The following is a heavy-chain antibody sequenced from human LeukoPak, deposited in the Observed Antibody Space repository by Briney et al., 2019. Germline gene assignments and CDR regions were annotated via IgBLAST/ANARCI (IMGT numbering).Heavy chain of an antibody. CDR1: GGSINNYY. Sequence: SETLPVTCTVSGGSINNYYWNWIRQPAGKGLEWIGRIHTSGTTNYNPSLKSRVTISVDKSKNQFSLKVNSVTAADTAVYYCARDNGSGWYECLGPGTLVTVSS. D-gene: IGHD2-15*01. CDR2: IHTSGTT. V-gene: IGHV4-4*07. CDR3: ARDNGSGWYEC. J-gene: IGHJ5*01.